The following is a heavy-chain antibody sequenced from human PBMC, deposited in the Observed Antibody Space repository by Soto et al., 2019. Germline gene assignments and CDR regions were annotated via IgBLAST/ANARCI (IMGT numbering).Heavy chain of an antibody. D-gene: IGHD3-3*01. CDR1: GFTFSAFN. Sequence: EMQLVESGGGLVRPGGSLKLSCAASGFTFSAFNVHWVRQASGKGLEWIGHIGGKANSYATTFAASVKGRFTISRDDSKNTAYLQMNSLKTEDTAVNYCSRQRPVFGPVTDFLLYFDVWGRGTPVTVSS. CDR2: IGGKANSYAT. J-gene: IGHJ2*01. V-gene: IGHV3-73*02. CDR3: SRQRPVFGPVTDFLLYFDV.